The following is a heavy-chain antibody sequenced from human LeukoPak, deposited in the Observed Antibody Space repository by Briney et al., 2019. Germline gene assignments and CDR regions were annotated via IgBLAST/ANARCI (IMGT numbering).Heavy chain of an antibody. Sequence: PGGSLRLSCAASGFTFSSYGMHWVRQAPGKGLEWVADIWYDGSNKYYADSVKGRFTISRDNSKNTLYLQMNSLRAEDTAVYYCAKTGYSSSSGPFDYYYYYMDVWGKGTTVTVSS. CDR2: IWYDGSNK. CDR3: AKTGYSSSSGPFDYYYYYMDV. J-gene: IGHJ6*03. V-gene: IGHV3-33*06. CDR1: GFTFSSYG. D-gene: IGHD6-6*01.